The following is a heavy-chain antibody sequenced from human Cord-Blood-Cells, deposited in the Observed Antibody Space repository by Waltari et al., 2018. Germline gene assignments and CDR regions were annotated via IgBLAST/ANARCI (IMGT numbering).Heavy chain of an antibody. J-gene: IGHJ4*02. CDR1: GFTFSSYD. Sequence: EVQLVESGGGLVQPGGSLSLSCAASGFTFSSYDLHWVRQPTGKGLEWVPAIGTAVDTYYPGSVKGRFTISRENAKNSLYLQMNSLRAGDTAVYYCARAGSSSWYAFDYWGQGTLVTVSS. D-gene: IGHD6-13*01. CDR2: IGTAVDT. V-gene: IGHV3-13*01. CDR3: ARAGSSSWYAFDY.